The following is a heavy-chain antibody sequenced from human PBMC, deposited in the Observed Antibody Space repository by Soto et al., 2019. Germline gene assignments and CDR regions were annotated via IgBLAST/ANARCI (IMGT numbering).Heavy chain of an antibody. V-gene: IGHV1-2*02. D-gene: IGHD3-16*01. CDR1: GSTFTDSY. J-gene: IGHJ4*02. CDR2: VNPRSGGT. CDR3: ARDYRGHTLAYAPHFDF. Sequence: ASVRVSCTATGSTFTDSYLDWVRPVPNGGPAWMGWVNPRSGGTDIAQKFQGRVTMTRDTSISTVYMELISLTLDDTAVYYCARDYRGHTLAYAPHFDFWGQVAMVTVSS.